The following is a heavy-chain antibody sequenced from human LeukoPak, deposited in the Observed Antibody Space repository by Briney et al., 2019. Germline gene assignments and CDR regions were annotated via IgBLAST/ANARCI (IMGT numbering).Heavy chain of an antibody. CDR3: ARSSAAGTYYFDY. CDR1: GYTFTGYY. V-gene: IGHV1-2*04. CDR2: INPNSGGT. Sequence: GASVKVSCKASGYTFTGYYMHWVRQAPGQGLEWMGWINPNSGGTNYAQKFQGWVTMTRDTSISTAYMELSRLRSDDTAVYYCARSSAAGTYYFDYWGQGTLVTVSS. J-gene: IGHJ4*02. D-gene: IGHD6-19*01.